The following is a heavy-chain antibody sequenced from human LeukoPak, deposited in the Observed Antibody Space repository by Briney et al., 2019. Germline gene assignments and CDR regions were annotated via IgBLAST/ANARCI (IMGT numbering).Heavy chain of an antibody. D-gene: IGHD3-3*01. Sequence: GGSLRLSCAASGFSFRSYGMHWVRQAPGKGLEWVAFIRYDGGNTYHADSVKGRFIISRDNSKNTLHLQMNSLRGEDTAVYYCAKDNDFWSGYFDSWGQGTLVTVSS. CDR2: IRYDGGNT. V-gene: IGHV3-30*02. CDR3: AKDNDFWSGYFDS. CDR1: GFSFRSYG. J-gene: IGHJ5*01.